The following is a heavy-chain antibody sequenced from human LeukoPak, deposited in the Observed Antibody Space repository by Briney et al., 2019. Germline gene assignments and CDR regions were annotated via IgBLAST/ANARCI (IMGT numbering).Heavy chain of an antibody. CDR2: MNPNSGNT. CDR3: ARALYDFWSGYYPGGY. V-gene: IGHV1-8*01. J-gene: IGHJ4*02. D-gene: IGHD3-3*01. CDR1: GHTFTSYD. Sequence: GASVKVSCKASGHTFTSYDINWVRQATGQGLEWMGWMNPNSGNTGYAQKFQGRVTMTRNTSISTAYMELSSLRSEDTAVYYCARALYDFWSGYYPGGYWGQGTLVTVSS.